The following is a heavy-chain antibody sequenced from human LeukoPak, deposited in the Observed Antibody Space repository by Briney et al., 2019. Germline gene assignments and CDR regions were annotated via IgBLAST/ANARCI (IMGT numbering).Heavy chain of an antibody. CDR3: ARPISSQGYFGVVID. CDR1: GYSISSASY. CDR2: IYHSGSP. D-gene: IGHD3-3*01. V-gene: IGHV4-38-2*01. J-gene: IGHJ4*02. Sequence: SETLSLTCAVSGYSISSASYWGWIRQPPGKGLEWIGNIYHSGSPYYDPSLKSRVTISVDTSKNQFSLKLSSVTAADTAVYYCARPISSQGYFGVVIDWGQGTLVTVSS.